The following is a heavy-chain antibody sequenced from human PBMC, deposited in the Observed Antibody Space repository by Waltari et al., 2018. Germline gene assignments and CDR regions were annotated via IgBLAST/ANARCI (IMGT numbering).Heavy chain of an antibody. V-gene: IGHV1-69*05. D-gene: IGHD3-3*01. J-gene: IGHJ4*02. CDR2: IIPIVGTA. CDR1: GGTFSSYA. CDR3: ARGATIFGVVSRFDY. Sequence: QVQLVQSGAEVKKPGSSVKVSCKASGGTFSSYAISWVRQAPGQGLEWMGGIIPIVGTANYAQKVQGRVTITTDESTSTAYMELSSLRSEDTAVYYCARGATIFGVVSRFDYWGQGTLVTVSS.